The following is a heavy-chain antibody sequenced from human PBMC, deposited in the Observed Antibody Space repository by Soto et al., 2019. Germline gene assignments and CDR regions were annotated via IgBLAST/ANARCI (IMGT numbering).Heavy chain of an antibody. J-gene: IGHJ4*02. D-gene: IGHD5-18*01. V-gene: IGHV4-31*03. CDR2: IYYSGST. Sequence: SETLSLTCTVSGGSISSGGYYWSWIRQHPGKGLEWIGYIYYSGSTYYNPSLKSRVTILVDTSKNQFSLKLSSVTAADTAVYYCARGRRGYSYGYFDYWGQGTLVTVSS. CDR1: GGSISSGGYY. CDR3: ARGRRGYSYGYFDY.